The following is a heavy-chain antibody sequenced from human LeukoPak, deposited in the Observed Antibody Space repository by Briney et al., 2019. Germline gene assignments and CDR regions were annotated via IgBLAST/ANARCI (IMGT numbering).Heavy chain of an antibody. V-gene: IGHV3-23*01. J-gene: IGHJ6*03. CDR2: ISASGGST. Sequence: GGSLRLSCAASGFTLSCYAMSWVRQAPGKWLEWVSSISASGGSTNYADSVKGRFTISRDNSKNTVYLQMNSLRAEDTAVYYCAKVMKGSERLTMVRGVIIKTAGLYYMDVWGKGTTVTVSS. CDR1: GFTLSCYA. D-gene: IGHD3-10*01. CDR3: AKVMKGSERLTMVRGVIIKTAGLYYMDV.